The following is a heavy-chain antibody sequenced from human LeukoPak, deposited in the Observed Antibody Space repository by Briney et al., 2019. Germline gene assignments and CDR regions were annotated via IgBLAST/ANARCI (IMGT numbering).Heavy chain of an antibody. J-gene: IGHJ3*01. D-gene: IGHD1-26*01. Sequence: GGSLRLSCAASGFTFSNYPMHWVRQVPGKGPEYVSAVTSDGVKTYYANSVKGRFTISRDNSKSTLSLQMGNLRAEDMAVYYCARVGSLDAYDLWGQGTMVPVSS. V-gene: IGHV3-64*01. CDR2: VTSDGVKT. CDR3: ARVGSLDAYDL. CDR1: GFTFSNYP.